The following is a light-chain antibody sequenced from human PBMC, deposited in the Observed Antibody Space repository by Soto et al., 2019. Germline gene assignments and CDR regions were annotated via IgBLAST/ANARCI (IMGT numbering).Light chain of an antibody. CDR1: QSLLHSNGYNX. CDR3: MQALQTPLT. CDR2: LGS. J-gene: IGKJ5*01. V-gene: IGKV2-28*01. Sequence: DFVMTQSPLSLPVTPGEQASISCRSSQSLLHSNGYNXLDXYLQKPGQSPQLLIYLGSNQASEVPDRFSGSGSGTDFTLKISRVEAEDVGVYYCMQALQTPLTFGQGTRLEIK.